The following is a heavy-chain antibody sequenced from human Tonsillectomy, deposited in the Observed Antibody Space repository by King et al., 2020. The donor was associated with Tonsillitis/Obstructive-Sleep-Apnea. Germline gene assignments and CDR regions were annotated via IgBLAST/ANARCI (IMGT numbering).Heavy chain of an antibody. CDR3: ARHGGSGWYGGWFDP. D-gene: IGHD6-19*01. CDR2: IYYTGST. CDR1: GGSISGTNYY. J-gene: IGHJ5*02. Sequence: QLQESGPGLVKPSETLSLTCTVSGGSISGTNYYWGWIRQPPGKGLEWIGSIYYTGSTYYNPSLGSRVTIFVDTSKNQFSLKLSSVAAADTAVYYCARHGGSGWYGGWFDPCGQGTLVTVSS. V-gene: IGHV4-39*01.